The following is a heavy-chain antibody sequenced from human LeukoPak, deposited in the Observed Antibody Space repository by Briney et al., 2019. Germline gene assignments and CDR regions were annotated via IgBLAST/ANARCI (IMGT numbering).Heavy chain of an antibody. D-gene: IGHD2/OR15-2a*01. J-gene: IGHJ4*02. CDR2: FHPSSGGA. Sequence: ASVKVSCKASGYTFTDYYMHWVRQAPGQGLEWMGWFHPSSGGAGYAQKFQGRVIMTSDTSISTAYMQLTRLRSDDTAVYYCAIKRIRGNPFDYWGQGTLVTVSS. CDR3: AIKRIRGNPFDY. CDR1: GYTFTDYY. V-gene: IGHV1-2*02.